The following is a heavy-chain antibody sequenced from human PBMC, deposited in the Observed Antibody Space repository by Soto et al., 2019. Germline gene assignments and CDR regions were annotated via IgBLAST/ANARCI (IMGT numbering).Heavy chain of an antibody. Sequence: ASVKVSCKASGYTFTSYGISWVRQAPGQGLEWMGWISAYSGNTNYAQKLQGRVTMTTDTSTSTAYMELRSLRSDDTAVYYCARAFTQQLAYDYWGQGTLVTVSS. CDR2: ISAYSGNT. J-gene: IGHJ4*02. D-gene: IGHD6-13*01. CDR3: ARAFTQQLAYDY. V-gene: IGHV1-18*01. CDR1: GYTFTSYG.